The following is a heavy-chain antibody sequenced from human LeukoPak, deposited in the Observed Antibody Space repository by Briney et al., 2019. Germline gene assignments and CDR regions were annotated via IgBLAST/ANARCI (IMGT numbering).Heavy chain of an antibody. Sequence: GGSLRLSCAASGFTFSSYSMNWVRQAPGKGLEWVSYISSGSSSIYYADSVKGRFTISRDNAKNSLYLQLNSLRAEDTAVYYCAILLWFGESSFDYWGQGTLVTVSS. CDR1: GFTFSSYS. D-gene: IGHD3-10*01. V-gene: IGHV3-48*01. J-gene: IGHJ4*02. CDR3: AILLWFGESSFDY. CDR2: ISSGSSSI.